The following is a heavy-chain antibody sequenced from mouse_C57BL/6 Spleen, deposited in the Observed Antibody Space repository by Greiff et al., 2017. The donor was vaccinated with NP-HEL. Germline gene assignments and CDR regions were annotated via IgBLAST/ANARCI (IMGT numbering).Heavy chain of an antibody. Sequence: QVQLQQPGAELVKPGASVKLSCKASGYTFTSYWMQWVKQRPGQGLEWIGEIDPSDSYTNYNQKFKGKATLTVDTSSSTAYMQLSSLTSEDSAVYLCAREGNSSGYPWFAYWGQGTLVTVSA. CDR1: GYTFTSYW. J-gene: IGHJ3*01. D-gene: IGHD3-2*02. CDR3: AREGNSSGYPWFAY. CDR2: IDPSDSYT. V-gene: IGHV1-50*01.